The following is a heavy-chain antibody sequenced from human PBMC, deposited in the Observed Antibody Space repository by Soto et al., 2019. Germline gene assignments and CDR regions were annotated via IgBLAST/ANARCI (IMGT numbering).Heavy chain of an antibody. Sequence: GGSLRLSCAASGFTFSSYEMDWVRQAPGKGLEWVSYISSSGSTIYYADSVKGRFTISRDNAKNSLYLQMNSLRAEDTAVYYCARAHYYDSSGYYPNLDYWGQGTLVTVSS. CDR2: ISSSGSTI. D-gene: IGHD3-22*01. CDR3: ARAHYYDSSGYYPNLDY. CDR1: GFTFSSYE. J-gene: IGHJ4*02. V-gene: IGHV3-48*03.